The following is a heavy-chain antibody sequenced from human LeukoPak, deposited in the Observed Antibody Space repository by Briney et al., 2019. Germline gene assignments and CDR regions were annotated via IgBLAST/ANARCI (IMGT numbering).Heavy chain of an antibody. Sequence: PGGSLRLSCAASGFTFSGYGMHWVRQAPGKGLEWVTFIRNDGSNKYYAGSMKGRFTSSRDNSKNTLYLQMNSLRAEDTAVYYCAKESGYRVLALDYWGQGTLVTVSS. V-gene: IGHV3-30*02. D-gene: IGHD2-2*02. CDR3: AKESGYRVLALDY. CDR1: GFTFSGYG. J-gene: IGHJ4*02. CDR2: IRNDGSNK.